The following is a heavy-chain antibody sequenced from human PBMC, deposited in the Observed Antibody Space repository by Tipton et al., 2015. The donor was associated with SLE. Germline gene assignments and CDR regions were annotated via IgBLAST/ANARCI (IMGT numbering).Heavy chain of an antibody. J-gene: IGHJ6*02. D-gene: IGHD5-12*01. Sequence: WSWIRQPPGRGLEWIGYIYYGGSTYYNPSLKSRVTISIDTSKNQFSLKLSSVTAADTAVYYCARDASGYVYYYYYGMDVWGQGTTVTVSS. CDR2: IYYGGST. CDR3: ARDASGYVYYYYYGMDV. V-gene: IGHV4-30-4*01.